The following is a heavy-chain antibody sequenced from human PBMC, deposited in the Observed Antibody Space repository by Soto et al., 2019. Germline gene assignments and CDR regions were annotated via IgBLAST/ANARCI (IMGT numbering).Heavy chain of an antibody. V-gene: IGHV4-34*01. Sequence: LSLTCAVYGGSFSGYYWSWIRQPPGKGLEWIGEINHSGSTNYNPSLKSRVTISVDTSKNQFSLKLSSVTAADTAVYYCARGRRYDSSGYYPEFDYWGQGTLVTVSS. CDR1: GGSFSGYY. D-gene: IGHD3-22*01. CDR2: INHSGST. J-gene: IGHJ4*02. CDR3: ARGRRYDSSGYYPEFDY.